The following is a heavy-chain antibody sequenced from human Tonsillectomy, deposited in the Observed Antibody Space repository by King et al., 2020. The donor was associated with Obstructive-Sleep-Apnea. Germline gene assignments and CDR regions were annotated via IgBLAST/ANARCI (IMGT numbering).Heavy chain of an antibody. J-gene: IGHJ6*02. CDR2: ISSSSTI. V-gene: IGHV3-48*01. CDR3: AAGIRVPGGYYGMDV. Sequence: VQLVESGGGLVQPGGSLRLSCAASGFTFSSYSMNWVRQAPGKGLEWVSYISSSSTIKYADSVRGRFTIPRDNAKSSLYLQMNSLRAEDTAVYYCAAGIRVPGGYYGMDVWGQGTTVTVSS. CDR1: GFTFSSYS. D-gene: IGHD6-13*01.